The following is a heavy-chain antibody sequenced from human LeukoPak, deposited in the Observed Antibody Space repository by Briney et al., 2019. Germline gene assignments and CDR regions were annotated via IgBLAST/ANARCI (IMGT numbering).Heavy chain of an antibody. Sequence: RTGGSLRLSCAASGFTFSSYSMNWVRQAPGKGLEWVSYISSSSSTIYYADSVKGRFTISRDNAKNSLYLQMNSLRAEDTAVYYCAREGHYYDSTWSPTFDIWGQGTMVTVSS. D-gene: IGHD3-22*01. CDR1: GFTFSSYS. V-gene: IGHV3-48*01. CDR3: AREGHYYDSTWSPTFDI. CDR2: ISSSSSTI. J-gene: IGHJ3*02.